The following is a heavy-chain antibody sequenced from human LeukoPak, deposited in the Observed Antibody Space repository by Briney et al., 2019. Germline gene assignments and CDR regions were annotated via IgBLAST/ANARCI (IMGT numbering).Heavy chain of an antibody. V-gene: IGHV3-74*01. CDR3: ARSIGNSDD. CDR2: INSDGSST. J-gene: IGHJ4*02. CDR1: GFTFSSYW. D-gene: IGHD4-23*01. Sequence: GGSLRLSCAASGFTFSSYWMHWVRQAPGKGLMWVSRINSDGSSTSYADSVKGRFTISRDNDKNTLYLQMNSLRVEDTAVYYCARSIGNSDDWGQGTLVTVSS.